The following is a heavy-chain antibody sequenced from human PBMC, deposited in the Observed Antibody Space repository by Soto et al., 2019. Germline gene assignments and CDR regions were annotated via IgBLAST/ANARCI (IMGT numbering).Heavy chain of an antibody. CDR1: GFTFSGFA. D-gene: IGHD6-13*01. CDR2: ISDSDGGT. CDR3: AKWAAAGLDY. J-gene: IGHJ4*02. V-gene: IGHV3-23*01. Sequence: GSLRLSCAASGFTFSGFALSWFRQAPGQGLEWVSTISDSDGGTYYAGSVKGRFTISRDNSKNTLFLQMNSLRAEDTALYYCAKWAAAGLDYWGQGTLVTVSS.